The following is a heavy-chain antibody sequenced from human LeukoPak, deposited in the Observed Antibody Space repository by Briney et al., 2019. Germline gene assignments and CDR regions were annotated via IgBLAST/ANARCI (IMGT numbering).Heavy chain of an antibody. D-gene: IGHD6-19*01. Sequence: QPGRSLRLSCAASGFTFSSYAMHWARQAPGKGLEWVASVKKDASEMYYVDSVKGRFTISRDNAKNSLYLQMNSLRAEDTAVYYCAPLRYSSGWYYNYWGQGTLVTVSS. J-gene: IGHJ4*02. V-gene: IGHV3-7*01. CDR1: GFTFSSYA. CDR3: APLRYSSGWYYNY. CDR2: VKKDASEM.